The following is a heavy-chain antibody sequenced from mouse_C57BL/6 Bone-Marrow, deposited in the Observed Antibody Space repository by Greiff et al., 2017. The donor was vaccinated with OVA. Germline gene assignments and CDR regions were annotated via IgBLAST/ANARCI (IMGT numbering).Heavy chain of an antibody. V-gene: IGHV1-82*01. J-gene: IGHJ2*01. Sequence: VQLQQSGPELVKPGASVKISCKASGYAFSSSWMNWVKQRPGKGLEWIGRIYAGDGDTNYNGKFKGKATLTADKSSSTAYMQLSSLTSEDSAVYFCAYYYGLDYWGQGTTLTVSS. CDR2: IYAGDGDT. CDR3: AYYYGLDY. D-gene: IGHD1-1*01. CDR1: GYAFSSSW.